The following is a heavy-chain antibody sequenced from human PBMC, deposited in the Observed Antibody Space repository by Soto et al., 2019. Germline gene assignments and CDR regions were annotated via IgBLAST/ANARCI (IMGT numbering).Heavy chain of an antibody. CDR1: GVTLSNFW. J-gene: IGHJ4*02. Sequence: EVELEESGGGLVQPGGSLRLSCAASGVTLSNFWVHWVRQVPGKGLMWVSRISSDGSSSSYADSVKGRFTISRDNSKKTVFLQMNSLGVEDSCVYYCTRGDTSMLLPHFDYWGKGTLVTVSS. D-gene: IGHD2-15*01. CDR3: TRGDTSMLLPHFDY. CDR2: ISSDGSSS. V-gene: IGHV3-74*01.